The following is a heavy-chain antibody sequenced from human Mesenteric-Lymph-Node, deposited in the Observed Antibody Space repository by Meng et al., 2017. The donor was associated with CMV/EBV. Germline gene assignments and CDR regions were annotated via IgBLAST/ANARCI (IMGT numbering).Heavy chain of an antibody. Sequence: GGSLRLSCAASGFTVNNNYMNWVRQAPGKGLEWVSSIFSNGTTYYADSVKGRFTISRDNSKNTLYLQLKSLRDEDTAVYYCAKARGDTTTTSYDYWGQGTLVTVSS. CDR2: IFSNGTT. V-gene: IGHV3-53*01. J-gene: IGHJ4*02. CDR3: AKARGDTTTTSYDY. D-gene: IGHD1-26*01. CDR1: GFTVNNNY.